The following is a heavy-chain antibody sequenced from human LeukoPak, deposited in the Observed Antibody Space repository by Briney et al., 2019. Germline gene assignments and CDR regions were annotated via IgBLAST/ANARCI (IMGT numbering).Heavy chain of an antibody. CDR1: GYTFTGYY. J-gene: IGHJ4*02. CDR2: INTNTGNP. V-gene: IGHV7-4-1*02. D-gene: IGHD5-18*01. CDR3: GRDPKLGIRGYTYGYIDF. Sequence: ASVKVSCKASGYTFTGYYMHWVRQAPGQGLEWMGWINTNTGNPTYAQGFFTGRYVFSLDTSVNTAYLQITGLKADDTAVYYCGRDPKLGIRGYTYGYIDFWGQGTLVTVST.